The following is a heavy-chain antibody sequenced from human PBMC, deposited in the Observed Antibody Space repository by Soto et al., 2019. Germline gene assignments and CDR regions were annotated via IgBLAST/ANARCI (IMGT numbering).Heavy chain of an antibody. V-gene: IGHV4-31*03. CDR2: IYYSGST. D-gene: IGHD1-26*01. CDR3: ASYLEGPVGATRGSAFDY. J-gene: IGHJ4*02. Sequence: SETLSLTCTVSGGSISSGGYYWSWIRQHPGKGLEWIGYIYYSGSTYYNPSLKSRVTISVDTSKNQFSLKLSSVTAADTAVYYCASYLEGPVGATRGSAFDYWGQGTLVTVSS. CDR1: GGSISSGGYY.